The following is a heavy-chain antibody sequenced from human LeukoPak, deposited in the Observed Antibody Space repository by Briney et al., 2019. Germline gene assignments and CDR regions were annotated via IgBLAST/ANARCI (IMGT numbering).Heavy chain of an antibody. Sequence: SQTLSLTCTVSGGSISSGGYYWSWIRQPPGKGLEWIGYIYYSGSTNYNPSLKSRVTISVDTSKNQFSLKLSSVTAADTAVYYCARDRRLDGWFDYWGQGTLVTVSS. CDR2: IYYSGST. D-gene: IGHD5-24*01. CDR1: GGSISSGGYY. CDR3: ARDRRLDGWFDY. J-gene: IGHJ4*02. V-gene: IGHV4-61*08.